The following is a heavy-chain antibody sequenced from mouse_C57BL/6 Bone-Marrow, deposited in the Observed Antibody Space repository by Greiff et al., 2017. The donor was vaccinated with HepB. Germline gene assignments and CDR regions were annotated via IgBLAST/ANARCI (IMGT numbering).Heavy chain of an antibody. CDR3: ARDRWYFDV. V-gene: IGHV3-6*01. Sequence: DVQLQESGPGLVKPSQSLSLTCSVTGYSITSGYYWNWIRQFPGNKLEWMGYISYDGSNNYNPSLKNRTSITRDTSKNQFFLQLNSVTTEDTATYYCARDRWYFDVWGTGTTVTVSS. J-gene: IGHJ1*03. CDR1: GYSITSGYY. CDR2: ISYDGSN.